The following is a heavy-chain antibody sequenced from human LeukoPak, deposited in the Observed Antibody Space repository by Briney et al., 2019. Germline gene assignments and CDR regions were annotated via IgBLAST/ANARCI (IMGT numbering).Heavy chain of an antibody. CDR3: ARVARDYDSSGYAFDI. D-gene: IGHD3-22*01. J-gene: IGHJ3*02. Sequence: ASVKVSCKASGYTFTSCGISWVRQAPGQGLEWMGWISAYNGITNYAQKLQGRVTMTTDTSTSTAYMELRSLRSDDTAVYYCARVARDYDSSGYAFDIWGQGTMVTVSS. CDR2: ISAYNGIT. V-gene: IGHV1-18*01. CDR1: GYTFTSCG.